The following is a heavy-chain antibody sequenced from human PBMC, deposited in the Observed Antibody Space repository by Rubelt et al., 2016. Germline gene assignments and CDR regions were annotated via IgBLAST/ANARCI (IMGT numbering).Heavy chain of an antibody. V-gene: IGHV1-69*04. CDR3: ATNGAYCGGDCPPVV. CDR1: GGTFSSYA. Sequence: GAEVKKPGSSVKVSCKASGGTFSSYAISWVRQAPGQGLEWMGRIIPILGIANYAQKFQGRVTITADKSTSTAYMELSSLRSEDTAVYYCATNGAYCGGDCPPVVWGQGTLVTVSS. D-gene: IGHD2-21*02. J-gene: IGHJ4*02. CDR2: IIPILGIA.